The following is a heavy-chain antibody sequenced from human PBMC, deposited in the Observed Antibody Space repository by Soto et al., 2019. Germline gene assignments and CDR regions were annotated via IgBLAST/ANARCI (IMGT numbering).Heavy chain of an antibody. Sequence: QVKLVESGGAEVQPGQSLRLSCAASGFTFSSYTFHWVRQAPGKGLEWVAVVSYDGRQKFHADSVQGRFTISRDNFKNTVKLQINSLRPEYPAVYFCVREYSPRWDGYLDPWGQGTQVTV. V-gene: IGHV3-30*04. J-gene: IGHJ5*02. D-gene: IGHD5-12*01. CDR1: GFTFSSYT. CDR3: VREYSPRWDGYLDP. CDR2: VSYDGRQK.